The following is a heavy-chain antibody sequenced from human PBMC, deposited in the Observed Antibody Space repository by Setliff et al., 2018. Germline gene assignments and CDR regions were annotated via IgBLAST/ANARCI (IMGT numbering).Heavy chain of an antibody. CDR3: ARDGKQYYYDSTGYYRNWFDP. J-gene: IGHJ5*02. CDR1: GVTVSAYD. Sequence: LSLTCAASGVTVSAYDMSWVRQAPGKGLEWVSLLDNDGSTYYSDSVRGRFTISRDNSNNTLYMQMSSLRAEDTAIYSCARDGKQYYYDSTGYYRNWFDPWGQGTLVTVSS. D-gene: IGHD3-22*01. V-gene: IGHV3-53*05. CDR2: LDNDGST.